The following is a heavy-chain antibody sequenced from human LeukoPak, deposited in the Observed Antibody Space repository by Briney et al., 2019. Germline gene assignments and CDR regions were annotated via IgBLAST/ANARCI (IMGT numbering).Heavy chain of an antibody. J-gene: IGHJ6*03. V-gene: IGHV4-4*07. Sequence: SETLSLTCTVSGGSISSYYWSWIRQPAGKGLEWIGRIYTSGSTNYNPSLKSRVTMSVATSKNQFSLKLSSVTAADTAVYYCARDGGDYSYYYYYMDVWGKGTTVTVSS. CDR1: GGSISSYY. D-gene: IGHD4-17*01. CDR2: IYTSGST. CDR3: ARDGGDYSYYYYYMDV.